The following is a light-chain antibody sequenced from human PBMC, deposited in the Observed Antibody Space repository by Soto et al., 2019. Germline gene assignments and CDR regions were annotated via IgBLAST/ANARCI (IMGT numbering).Light chain of an antibody. Sequence: SYELTQPPSVSVSPGQTASITCSGDKLGDKYACWYQQQPGQSPVLVIYPDSKRTSWIPERFSGSNSGNTATLPISGTQAMDEADYYCQAWDSSTVVFGGGTKLTVL. J-gene: IGLJ2*01. V-gene: IGLV3-1*01. CDR1: KLGDKY. CDR2: PDS. CDR3: QAWDSSTVV.